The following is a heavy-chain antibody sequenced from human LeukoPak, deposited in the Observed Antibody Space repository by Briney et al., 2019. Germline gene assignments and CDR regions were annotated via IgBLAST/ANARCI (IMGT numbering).Heavy chain of an antibody. J-gene: IGHJ4*02. Sequence: GGSLRLSCVASGFTFSTYWMSWVRQAPGKGLEWVANIKQDGSEKYYVDSVKGRFTISRDNAKNSLYLHMNSLRAEDTAVYYRARDYPPPPVAGPYYFDYWGQGTLVTVSS. D-gene: IGHD6-19*01. CDR1: GFTFSTYW. CDR3: ARDYPPPPVAGPYYFDY. V-gene: IGHV3-7*05. CDR2: IKQDGSEK.